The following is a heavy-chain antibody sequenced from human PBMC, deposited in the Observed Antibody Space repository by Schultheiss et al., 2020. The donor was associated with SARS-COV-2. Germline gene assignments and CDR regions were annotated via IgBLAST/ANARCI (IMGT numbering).Heavy chain of an antibody. CDR1: GGTFSSYG. CDR3: ARDTGAYDFWSGYYSDYYYYGMDV. Sequence: ASVKVSCKASGGTFSSYGISWVRQAPGQGLEWMGWISAYNGNTNYAQKLQGRVTMTTDTSTSTAYMELRSLRSDDTAVYYCARDTGAYDFWSGYYSDYYYYGMDVWGQGTTVTVSS. V-gene: IGHV1-18*01. J-gene: IGHJ6*02. CDR2: ISAYNGNT. D-gene: IGHD3-3*01.